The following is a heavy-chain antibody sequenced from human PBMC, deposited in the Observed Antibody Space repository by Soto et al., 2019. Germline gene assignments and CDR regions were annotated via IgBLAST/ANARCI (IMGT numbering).Heavy chain of an antibody. Sequence: QLQLHESGPGLVKPSETLSLTCNVSGDSIGRFYWSWIRQSAGKGLEWIGRVYSTGGVTYNPALKGRVTISLDTLTNSVALRMNSVTAAATPVYFCTRDLSGTALHIWGPGIRVSVAS. CDR1: GDSIGRFY. J-gene: IGHJ6*02. V-gene: IGHV4-4*07. D-gene: IGHD1-26*01. CDR3: TRDLSGTALHI. CDR2: VYSTGGV.